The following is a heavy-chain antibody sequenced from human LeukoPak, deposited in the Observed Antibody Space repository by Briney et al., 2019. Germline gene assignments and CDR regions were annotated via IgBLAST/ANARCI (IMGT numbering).Heavy chain of an antibody. J-gene: IGHJ4*02. D-gene: IGHD3-22*01. CDR1: GGSISSGDYY. CDR3: ARVAFGPEEPDYYDSSGYLGY. Sequence: SETLSLTCTVSGGSISSGDYYWSWIRQPPGKGLERIGYIYYSGSTYYNPSLKSRVTISVDTSKNQFSLKLSSVTAADTAVYYCARVAFGPEEPDYYDSSGYLGYWGQGTLVTVSS. V-gene: IGHV4-30-4*01. CDR2: IYYSGST.